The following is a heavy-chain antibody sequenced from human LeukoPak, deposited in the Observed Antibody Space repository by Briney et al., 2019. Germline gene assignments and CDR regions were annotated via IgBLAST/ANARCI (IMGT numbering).Heavy chain of an antibody. CDR3: ARGDHHDDKAVGIDY. CDR2: ISTRNTI. J-gene: IGHJ4*02. V-gene: IGHV3-48*01. D-gene: IGHD1-14*01. Sequence: SGGSLRLSCEVSGFTFSSYSLNWVRQAPGKGLEWLSYISTRNTIYYGDSVKGRFTISRDNAKNSLFLQMNSLRAEDTALYYCARGDHHDDKAVGIDYWGQGTLVTVSS. CDR1: GFTFSSYS.